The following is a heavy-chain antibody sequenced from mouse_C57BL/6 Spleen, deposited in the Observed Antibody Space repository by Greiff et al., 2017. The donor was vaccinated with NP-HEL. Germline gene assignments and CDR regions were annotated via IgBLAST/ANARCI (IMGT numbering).Heavy chain of an antibody. CDR2: INPGSGGT. Sequence: QVQLQQSGAELVRPGTSVKVSCKASGYAFTNYLIEWVKRRPGQGLEWIGVINPGSGGTNYNEKFKGKATLTADTSSSTAYMQLSSLTAEDSAVYFCARDDGYHWGKGTPVTAAA. D-gene: IGHD2-3*01. CDR3: ARDDGYH. V-gene: IGHV1-54*01. J-gene: IGHJ3*01. CDR1: GYAFTNYL.